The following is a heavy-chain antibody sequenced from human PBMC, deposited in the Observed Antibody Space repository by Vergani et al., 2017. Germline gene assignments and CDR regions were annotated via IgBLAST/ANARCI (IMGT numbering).Heavy chain of an antibody. CDR1: GGSISSSSYY. CDR2: LYYSGST. V-gene: IGHV4-39*02. J-gene: IGHJ5*02. CDR3: ARESRIRDFWSGYDWFDP. Sequence: QLQLQESGPGLVKPSETLSLTCTVSGGSISSSSYYWGWIRQPPGKGLEWIGSLYYSGSTYYNPSLKSRVTISVDTSKNQFSLKLSSGTAADTAVYYCARESRIRDFWSGYDWFDPWGQGTLVIVSS. D-gene: IGHD3-3*01.